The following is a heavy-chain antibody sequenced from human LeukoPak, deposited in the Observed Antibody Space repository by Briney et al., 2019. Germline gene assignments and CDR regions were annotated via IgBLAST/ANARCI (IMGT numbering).Heavy chain of an antibody. V-gene: IGHV1-18*04. CDR2: ISAYNGKT. J-gene: IGHJ3*02. CDR3: ARDERQWLVPDAFDI. D-gene: IGHD6-19*01. CDR1: GYTFTSYG. Sequence: GASVKVSCKGCGYTFTSYGISGVRQAPGKGGEGMGWISAYNGKTNYAQKLQGRPTMTTAPSTSTAYMELTSLRSDHTAVYYCARDERQWLVPDAFDIWGQGTMVTVSS.